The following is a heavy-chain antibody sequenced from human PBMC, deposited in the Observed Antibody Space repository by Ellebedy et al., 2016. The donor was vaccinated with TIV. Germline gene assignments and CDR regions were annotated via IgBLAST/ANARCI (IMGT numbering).Heavy chain of an antibody. Sequence: GGSLRLSCAASGFSFSGYWMHWVRQAPGKGLLWVSRIVGDGSDTKYAESVKGRFTISRDNAKNTLFPQMNSLRAEDSAVYYCVRAWGGHDSSGYFYEREYYFDYWGQGTLVTVSS. CDR3: VRAWGGHDSSGYFYEREYYFDY. V-gene: IGHV3-74*01. CDR2: IVGDGSDT. CDR1: GFSFSGYW. D-gene: IGHD3-22*01. J-gene: IGHJ4*02.